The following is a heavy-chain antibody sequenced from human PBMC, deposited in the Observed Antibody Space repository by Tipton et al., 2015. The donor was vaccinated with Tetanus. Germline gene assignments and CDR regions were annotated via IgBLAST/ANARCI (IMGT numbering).Heavy chain of an antibody. J-gene: IGHJ4*02. CDR3: AKSDRVTRTSWYFHD. D-gene: IGHD2-2*01. V-gene: IGHV3-30*18. Sequence: SLRLSCAASEFTFSTYGMHWVRQAPGKGLEWVAVISYDGSTKYYADSVKGRFTISRDNSKNTLYLQMNSLRAEDTAVYYCAKSDRVTRTSWYFHDWGQGTLVTVSS. CDR1: EFTFSTYG. CDR2: ISYDGSTK.